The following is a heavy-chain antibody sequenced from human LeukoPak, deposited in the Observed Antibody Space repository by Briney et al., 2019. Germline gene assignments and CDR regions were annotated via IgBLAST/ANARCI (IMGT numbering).Heavy chain of an antibody. Sequence: GGSLRLSCAASGFTFSSYWMSWVRQAPGKGLEWVGFIRSKAYGGTTEYAASVKGRFTISRDDSKSIAYLQMNSLKTEDTAVYYCTRVRYYDSSGYFAFDAFDIWGQGTMVTVSS. CDR1: GFTFSSYW. CDR3: TRVRYYDSSGYFAFDAFDI. D-gene: IGHD3-22*01. CDR2: IRSKAYGGTT. V-gene: IGHV3-49*04. J-gene: IGHJ3*02.